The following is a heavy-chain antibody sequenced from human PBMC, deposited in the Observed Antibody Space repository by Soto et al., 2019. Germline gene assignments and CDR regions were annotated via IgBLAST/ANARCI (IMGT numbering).Heavy chain of an antibody. V-gene: IGHV3-15*01. CDR1: GFTFSNAW. J-gene: IGHJ2*01. CDR2: IKSKTDGGTT. Sequence: GGSLRLSCAASGFTFSNAWMSWVRQAPGKGLEWVGRIKSKTDGGTTDYAAPVKGRFTISRDDSKNTLYLQMNSLKTEDTAVYYCTATGELTETSSYWYFDLWGRGTLVTVSS. CDR3: TATGELTETSSYWYFDL. D-gene: IGHD1-26*01.